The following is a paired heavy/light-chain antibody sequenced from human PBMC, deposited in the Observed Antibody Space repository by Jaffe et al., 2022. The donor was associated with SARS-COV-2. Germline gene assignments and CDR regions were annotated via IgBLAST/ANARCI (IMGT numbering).Light chain of an antibody. CDR3: AAWDDGLSGPWV. V-gene: IGLV1-47*01. CDR2: RTD. Sequence: QSVLTQPPSTSGTPGQTVTISCSGSSSNIGSNYVYWYQHLPGTAPKLLIFRTDRRPPGVPDRFSGSKSGTSASLVISGLRSEDEGHYYCAAWDDGLSGPWVFGGGTRLTVL. J-gene: IGLJ3*02. CDR1: SSNIGSNY.
Heavy chain of an antibody. CDR1: GFTFSIYS. D-gene: IGHD3-10*01. J-gene: IGHJ6*02. CDR3: ARDLGSGGPGKFFYYGLDV. V-gene: IGHV3-21*01. CDR2: ISDSSTYI. Sequence: EVQLVESGGGLVRPGGSLRLSCAASGFTFSIYSFSWVRQAPGQGLEWVASISDSSTYIYYADSVKGRFTISRDNADNTLSLQMNSLRAEDTAVYYCARDLGSGGPGKFFYYGLDVWGQGTTVTVSS.